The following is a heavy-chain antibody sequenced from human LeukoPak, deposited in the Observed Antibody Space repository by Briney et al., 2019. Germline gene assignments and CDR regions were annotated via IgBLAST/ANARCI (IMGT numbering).Heavy chain of an antibody. CDR3: ARASDYGSGDDYFDY. D-gene: IGHD3-10*01. CDR2: IYSGGST. V-gene: IGHV3-66*01. J-gene: IGHJ4*02. Sequence: GGSLRLSCAASGFTFSSYAMSWVRQAPGKGLEWVSVIYSGGSTYYADSVKGRFTISRDNSKNTLYLQMNSLRAEDTAVYYCARASDYGSGDDYFDYWGQGTLVTVSS. CDR1: GFTFSSYA.